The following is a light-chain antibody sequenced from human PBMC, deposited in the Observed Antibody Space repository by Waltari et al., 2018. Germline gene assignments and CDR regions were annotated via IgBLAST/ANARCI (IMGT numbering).Light chain of an antibody. Sequence: QSVLTQPPSASGTPGQPVTISCSGRDSNIGPNYVSWFQQLPETAPQLLIYRNDQRPSGVPDRFSGSKSVTSASLAISGLRSEDEASYYCASWDDNLSGSLFGGGTKLTVL. J-gene: IGLJ2*01. V-gene: IGLV1-47*01. CDR3: ASWDDNLSGSL. CDR2: RND. CDR1: DSNIGPNY.